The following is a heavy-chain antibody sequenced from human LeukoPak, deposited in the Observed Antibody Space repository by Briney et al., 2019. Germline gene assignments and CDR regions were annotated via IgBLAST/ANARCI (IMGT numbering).Heavy chain of an antibody. V-gene: IGHV1-8*01. D-gene: IGHD2-2*01. J-gene: IGHJ6*03. CDR1: GYTFTSYD. CDR2: MNPSSGNT. CDR3: ARDGSTFYYYYYMDV. Sequence: ASVKVSCKASGYTFTSYDINWVRQATGQGLEWMGWMNPSSGNTGYAQKFQGRVTMTRNTSISTAYMELSSLRSEDTAVYYCARDGSTFYYYYYMDVWGKGTTVTISS.